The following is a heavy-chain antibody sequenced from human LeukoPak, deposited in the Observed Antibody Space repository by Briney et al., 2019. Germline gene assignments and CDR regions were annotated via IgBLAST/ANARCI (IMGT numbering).Heavy chain of an antibody. J-gene: IGHJ2*01. CDR2: ISNGGSTI. D-gene: IGHD1-14*01. CDR3: ARDPDRNYWYSDL. V-gene: IGHV3-48*03. CDR1: GFTFSSYE. Sequence: DPWGSLRLSCAASGFTFSSYEVDTVRQAPGRGLEWDSYISNGGSTIYYADSVKGRFTITRDNANNSMFLQMSRLRADDTAVYYCARDPDRNYWYSDLWGRGTLVTVSS.